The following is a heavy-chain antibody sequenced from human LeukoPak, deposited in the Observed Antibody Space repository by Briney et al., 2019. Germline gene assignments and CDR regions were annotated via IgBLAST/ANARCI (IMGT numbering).Heavy chain of an antibody. CDR1: GGSISSYY. D-gene: IGHD3-10*01. Sequence: SETLSLTCTVSGGSISSYYWSWIRQPPGKGLEWIGYIYYSGSTNYNPSLKSRVTISVDKSKNQFSLKLSSVTAADTAVYYCARVGLGGTMVRGGDYWGQGTLVTVSS. V-gene: IGHV4-59*12. CDR3: ARVGLGGTMVRGGDY. J-gene: IGHJ4*02. CDR2: IYYSGST.